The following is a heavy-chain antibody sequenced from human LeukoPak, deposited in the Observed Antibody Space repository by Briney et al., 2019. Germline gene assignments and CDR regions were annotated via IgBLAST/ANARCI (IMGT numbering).Heavy chain of an antibody. J-gene: IGHJ6*02. D-gene: IGHD3-3*01. V-gene: IGHV3-74*01. CDR1: GFTFSSYW. CDR2: INSDGSST. Sequence: GGSLRLPCAASGFTFSSYWMHWVRQAPGKGLVWVSRINSDGSSTSYADSVKGRFTISRDNAKNTLYLQMNSLRAEDTAVYYCARATTYYDFWSGYYNDYYYYGMDVWGQGTTVTVSS. CDR3: ARATTYYDFWSGYYNDYYYYGMDV.